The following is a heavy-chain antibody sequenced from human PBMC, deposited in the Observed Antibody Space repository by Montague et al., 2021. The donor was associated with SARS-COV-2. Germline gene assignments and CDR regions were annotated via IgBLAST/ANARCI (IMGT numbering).Heavy chain of an antibody. J-gene: IGHJ5*02. D-gene: IGHD6-19*01. CDR2: IDWGDDK. Sequence: PALVKPTQTLTLTCTFSGFSLSTSGMCVSWIRQPPGKALEWLALIDWGDDKRYSPSLKSRLTITKDTSKNQVVLTMTNTDPVDTATYYCAHSKSSGWYGDWFDPWGQGTLVTVSS. CDR1: GFSLSTSGMC. V-gene: IGHV2-5*08. CDR3: AHSKSSGWYGDWFDP.